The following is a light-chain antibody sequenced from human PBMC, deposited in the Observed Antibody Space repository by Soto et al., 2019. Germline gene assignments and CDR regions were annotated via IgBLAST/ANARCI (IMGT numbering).Light chain of an antibody. CDR1: HSVSNNY. V-gene: IGKV3-20*01. CDR2: GAS. Sequence: EIVLTQSPGTLSLSPGERATLSCRASHSVSNNYLAWYQQKPGQAPRRLIYGASNRATGFPDRFSGSESGTDFTLTISSLQPEEFATYYCQQSYNTPITFGQGRRLENK. J-gene: IGKJ5*01. CDR3: QQSYNTPIT.